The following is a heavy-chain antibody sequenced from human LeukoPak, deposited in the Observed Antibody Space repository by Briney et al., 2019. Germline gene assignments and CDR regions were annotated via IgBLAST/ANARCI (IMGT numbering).Heavy chain of an antibody. Sequence: PGGSLRLSCAASGFTFSTYGFHWVRQAPGKGLEWVSVFYCCGGSTYYADSVKGRFTISRDNAKNSLYLQMNSLRVEDTAVYHCARVSRSEAGDYWGQGTLVTVSS. V-gene: IGHV3-NL1*01. CDR2: FYCCGGST. CDR3: ARVSRSEAGDY. CDR1: GFTFSTYG. J-gene: IGHJ4*02. D-gene: IGHD6-13*01.